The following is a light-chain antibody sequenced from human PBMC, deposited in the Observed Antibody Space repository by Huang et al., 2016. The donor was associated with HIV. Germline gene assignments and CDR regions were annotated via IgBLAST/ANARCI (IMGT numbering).Light chain of an antibody. Sequence: DIQMTQSPSSLSASVGDRVTMTCQASQDINNYLNWYQQKPGKAPTLLIYDAYSMETGVPSRFSGSGSGTDFTFTISSLQPEDIGTYYCQQYDSLVTFGGGTRVEIK. CDR3: QQYDSLVT. CDR2: DAY. J-gene: IGKJ4*01. V-gene: IGKV1-33*01. CDR1: QDINNY.